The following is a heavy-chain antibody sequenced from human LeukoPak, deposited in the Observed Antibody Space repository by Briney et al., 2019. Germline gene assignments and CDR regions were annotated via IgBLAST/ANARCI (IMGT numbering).Heavy chain of an antibody. D-gene: IGHD3-3*01. CDR2: IIPIFGTA. V-gene: IGHV1-69*06. CDR1: GGTFISYA. J-gene: IGHJ4*02. CDR3: ARVGRFLEWLLFDY. Sequence: SVKVSCKASGGTFISYAISWVRQAPGQGLEWMGGIIPIFGTANHAQKFQGRVTITADKSTSTAYMELSSLRSDDTAVYYCARVGRFLEWLLFDYWGQGTLVTVSS.